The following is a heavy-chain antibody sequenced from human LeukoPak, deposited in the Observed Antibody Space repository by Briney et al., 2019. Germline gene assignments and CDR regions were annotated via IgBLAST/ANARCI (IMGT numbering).Heavy chain of an antibody. J-gene: IGHJ4*02. V-gene: IGHV1-2*02. CDR2: INPNSGGT. Sequence: GASVKVPCKASGYTFTGYYMHWVRQAPGQGLEWMGWINPNSGGTNYAQKFQGRVTMTRDTTISTAYMELSRLSSDDTAVYYCASLAAAGTGYWGQGTLVTVSS. D-gene: IGHD6-13*01. CDR1: GYTFTGYY. CDR3: ASLAAAGTGY.